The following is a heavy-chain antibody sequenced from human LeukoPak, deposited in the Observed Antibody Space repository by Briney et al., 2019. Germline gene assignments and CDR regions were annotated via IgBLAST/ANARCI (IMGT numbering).Heavy chain of an antibody. J-gene: IGHJ3*02. CDR2: ISYDGSNK. CDR1: GFTFSSYA. CDR3: ARDESRNITMVRGKWMVGAFDI. D-gene: IGHD3-10*01. V-gene: IGHV3-30-3*01. Sequence: PGGSLRLSCAASGFTFSSYAMHWVRQAPGKGLEWVAVISYDGSNKYYADSVKGRFTISRDNSKNTLYLQMNSLRAEDTAVYYCARDESRNITMVRGKWMVGAFDIWGQGTMVTVSS.